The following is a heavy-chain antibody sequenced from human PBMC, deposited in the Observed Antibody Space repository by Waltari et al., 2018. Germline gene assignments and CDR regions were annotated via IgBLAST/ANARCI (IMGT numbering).Heavy chain of an antibody. Sequence: EVQLVQSGAEVKKPGESLKISCQGSGYNFSTYWIGWVRLMPGKGLEWMGPIPPGDPYTRFSPSLQGHVTISADKSLTTAYLQWSGLKASDSAMYYCARGSTSTRRASHYFDYWGQGTLLAVSS. CDR3: ARGSTSTRRASHYFDY. J-gene: IGHJ4*02. D-gene: IGHD2-15*01. CDR2: IPPGDPYT. V-gene: IGHV5-51*01. CDR1: GYNFSTYW.